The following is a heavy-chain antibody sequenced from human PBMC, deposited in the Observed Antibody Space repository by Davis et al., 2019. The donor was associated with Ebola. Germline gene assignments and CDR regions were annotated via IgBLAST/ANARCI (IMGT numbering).Heavy chain of an antibody. D-gene: IGHD2-8*02. CDR2: FYPGDSDI. Sequence: GESLKISCKGSGYSFTAYWIGWVRQMPGKGLEWMGMFYPGDSDIRYSPSFQGQVTISADKSMKTAFLQWSSLKASDSGMYYCASLRRTITGMDDGFDIWGQGTMVTVSS. V-gene: IGHV5-51*01. CDR1: GYSFTAYW. CDR3: ASLRRTITGMDDGFDI. J-gene: IGHJ3*02.